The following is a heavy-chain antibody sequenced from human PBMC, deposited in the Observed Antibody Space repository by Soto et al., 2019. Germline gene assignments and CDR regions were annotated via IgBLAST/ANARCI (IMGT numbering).Heavy chain of an antibody. J-gene: IGHJ4*02. Sequence: QVQLVQSGAEVKKPGASVKVSCKVSGYTLTELSMHWVRQAPGKGLEWMGGFDPEDGETIYAQKFQGRVTMTEDTSTDTAYMERSSLRSEHKAVYYCATDLTYYDSLTRRRYYFDYWGQGTLVTVSS. CDR2: FDPEDGET. V-gene: IGHV1-24*01. D-gene: IGHD3-9*01. CDR3: ATDLTYYDSLTRRRYYFDY. CDR1: GYTLTELS.